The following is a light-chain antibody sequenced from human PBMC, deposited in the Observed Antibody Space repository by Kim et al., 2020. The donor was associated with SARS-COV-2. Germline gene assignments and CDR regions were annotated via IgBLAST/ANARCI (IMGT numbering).Light chain of an antibody. CDR1: QSVTSTY. J-gene: IGKJ4*01. CDR3: QQYGTSPLT. Sequence: EIVLTQSPATLSLSPGERATLSCRASQSVTSTYLAWYQQYPGQAPRLLIYGTSSRATGIPDRFSVSGSGTDFTLTISRLEPEDFAVYYCQQYGTSPLTFGGGTKVDI. V-gene: IGKV3-20*01. CDR2: GTS.